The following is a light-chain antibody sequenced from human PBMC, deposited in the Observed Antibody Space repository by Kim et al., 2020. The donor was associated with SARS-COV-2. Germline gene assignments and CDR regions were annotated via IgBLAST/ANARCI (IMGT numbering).Light chain of an antibody. V-gene: IGKV3-20*01. CDR3: QQYAHSPLT. J-gene: IGKJ1*01. Sequence: PGERATLSCRASQSVSRSYLAWYQQKPGQAPRLLIHGASNRATGIPDRFSGSESGTDFTLTISGLDPEDFAVYYCQQYAHSPLTFGQGTKVDIK. CDR1: QSVSRSY. CDR2: GAS.